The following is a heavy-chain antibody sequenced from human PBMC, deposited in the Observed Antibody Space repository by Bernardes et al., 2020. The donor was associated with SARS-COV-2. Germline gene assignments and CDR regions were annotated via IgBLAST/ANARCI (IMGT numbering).Heavy chain of an antibody. CDR2: ISAYNGNT. CDR3: ARDRALDGLLMVYYYYGMDG. V-gene: IGHV1-18*04. J-gene: IGHJ6*02. D-gene: IGHD3-9*01. CDR1: GYTFPSYG. Sequence: ASVKVSCKASGYTFPSYGISWVRQAPGQGLEWMGWISAYNGNTNYAQKLQGRVTMTTDTSTSTAYMELRSLRSDDTAWYYCARDRALDGLLMVYYYYGMDGWGQRTTVTVSS.